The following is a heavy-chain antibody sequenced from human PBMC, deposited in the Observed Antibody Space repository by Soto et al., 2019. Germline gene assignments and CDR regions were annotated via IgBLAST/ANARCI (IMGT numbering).Heavy chain of an antibody. V-gene: IGHV3-30-3*01. Sequence: QVQLVESGGGVVQPGRSLRLSCAASGFTFSSYAMHWVRQAPGKGLEWVAVISYDGSNKYYADSVKGRFTISRDNSKNTLYLQMNSLRAEDTAVYYCARDVGGLRGWYFDLWGRGTLVTVSS. CDR2: ISYDGSNK. D-gene: IGHD5-12*01. CDR3: ARDVGGLRGWYFDL. J-gene: IGHJ2*01. CDR1: GFTFSSYA.